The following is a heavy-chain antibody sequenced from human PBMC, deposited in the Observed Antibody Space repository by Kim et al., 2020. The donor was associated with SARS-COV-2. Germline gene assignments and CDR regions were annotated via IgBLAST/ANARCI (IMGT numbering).Heavy chain of an antibody. J-gene: IGHJ3*02. Sequence: GGSLRLSCAASGFTFSNYAMSWVRQAPGKGLEWVSAISGSGGSTYYADSVKGRFTISRDNSKNTLYLQMNSLRAEDTAVYYCAKGAYQLVIVGRGDAFDIWGQGTMVTVSS. CDR3: AKGAYQLVIVGRGDAFDI. CDR2: ISGSGGST. D-gene: IGHD3-22*01. V-gene: IGHV3-23*01. CDR1: GFTFSNYA.